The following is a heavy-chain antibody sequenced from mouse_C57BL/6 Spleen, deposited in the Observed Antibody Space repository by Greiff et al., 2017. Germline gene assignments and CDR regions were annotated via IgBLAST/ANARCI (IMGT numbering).Heavy chain of an antibody. V-gene: IGHV14-2*01. Sequence: VQLQQSGAELVQPGASVKLSCTASGFNIKDYYMHWVNQRPEQGLEWIGRIDPEDGEAKYAPFFPGKATITADTSSNTAYLQLSSLTSEDTAVYYCASLGGAYWGQGTLVTVSA. CDR2: IDPEDGEA. D-gene: IGHD4-1*01. J-gene: IGHJ3*01. CDR3: ASLGGAY. CDR1: GFNIKDYY.